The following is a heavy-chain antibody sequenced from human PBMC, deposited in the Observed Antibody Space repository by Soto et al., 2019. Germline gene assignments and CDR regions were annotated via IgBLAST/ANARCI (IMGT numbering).Heavy chain of an antibody. Sequence: PGGSLRLSSAASGFTFSSYAMSWVRQAPGKGLEWVSAISGSGGSTYYADSVKGRFTISRDNSKNTLYLQMNSLRAEDTAVYYCAASVGATLVYYYYGMDVWGQGTTVTVSS. V-gene: IGHV3-23*01. CDR1: GFTFSSYA. D-gene: IGHD1-26*01. CDR3: AASVGATLVYYYYGMDV. CDR2: ISGSGGST. J-gene: IGHJ6*02.